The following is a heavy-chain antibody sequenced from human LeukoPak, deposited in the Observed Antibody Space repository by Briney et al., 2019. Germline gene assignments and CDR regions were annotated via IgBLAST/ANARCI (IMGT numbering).Heavy chain of an antibody. CDR3: ARLYGTYPGWFDP. CDR1: GFTVSSNY. D-gene: IGHD4-17*01. J-gene: IGHJ5*02. Sequence: GGSLRLSCAASGFTVSSNYMSWVRQAPGKGLEWVAVIWYDGSNKYYADSVKGRFTISRDNSKNTLYLQMNSLRAEDTAVYYCARLYGTYPGWFDPWGQGTLVTVSS. V-gene: IGHV3-33*08. CDR2: IWYDGSNK.